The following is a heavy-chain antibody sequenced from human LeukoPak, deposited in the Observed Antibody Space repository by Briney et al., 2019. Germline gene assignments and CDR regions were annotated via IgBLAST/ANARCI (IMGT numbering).Heavy chain of an antibody. J-gene: IGHJ6*02. D-gene: IGHD2-2*01. Sequence: SQTLSLTCTVSGGSISSGDYYWSWIRQPPGKGLEWIGYIYYSGSTYYNPSLKSRVTISVDTSKNQFSLKLSSVTAADTAVYYCARVPRVRVPAANDGMDVWGQGTTVTVSS. CDR3: ARVPRVRVPAANDGMDV. CDR2: IYYSGST. CDR1: GGSISSGDYY. V-gene: IGHV4-30-4*01.